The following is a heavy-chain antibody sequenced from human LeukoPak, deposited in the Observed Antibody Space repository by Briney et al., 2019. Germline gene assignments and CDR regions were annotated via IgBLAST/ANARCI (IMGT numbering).Heavy chain of an antibody. D-gene: IGHD1-26*01. CDR2: TYYRSKWYN. V-gene: IGHV6-1*01. J-gene: IGHJ6*03. Sequence: SQTLSLTCAISGYSVSSDTAAWNWIRQSPSRGLEWLGRTYYRSKWYNDYAVSVKSRVTINPDTSKNQFSLQLNSVTPDDTAVYYCARGPSLVGYYYIDVWGKGTTVIVSS. CDR3: ARGPSLVGYYYIDV. CDR1: GYSVSSDTAA.